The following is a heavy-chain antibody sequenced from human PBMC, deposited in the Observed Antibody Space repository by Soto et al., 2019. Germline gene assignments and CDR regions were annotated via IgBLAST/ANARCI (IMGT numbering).Heavy chain of an antibody. Sequence: PGGSLRLSCAASGFTFSSYSMNWVRQAPGKGLEWVSSISSSSSYIYYADSVKGRFTISRDNAKHSLYLQMNSLRTDDTAVYYCARDVIVATNYGMDVWGQGTTVTVSS. D-gene: IGHD5-12*01. CDR1: GFTFSSYS. V-gene: IGHV3-21*01. CDR3: ARDVIVATNYGMDV. J-gene: IGHJ6*02. CDR2: ISSSSSYI.